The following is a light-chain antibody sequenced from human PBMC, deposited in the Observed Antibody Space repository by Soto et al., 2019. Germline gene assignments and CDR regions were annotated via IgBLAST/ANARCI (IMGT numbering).Light chain of an antibody. J-gene: IGKJ4*01. Sequence: DIQMTQSPSTLSASVGDRVTLTCRASQSISSWLAWYQQKPGKAPKLLIYRASNLDSGVPSRFSGSGSGTEFTLTISSLQPDDFATYDCQQYKGFPLTFGGGTKVEI. V-gene: IGKV1-5*03. CDR2: RAS. CDR1: QSISSW. CDR3: QQYKGFPLT.